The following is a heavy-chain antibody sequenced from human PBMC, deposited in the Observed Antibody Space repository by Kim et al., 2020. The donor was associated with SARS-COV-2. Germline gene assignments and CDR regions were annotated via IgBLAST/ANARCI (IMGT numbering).Heavy chain of an antibody. CDR3: ARHGSPPPRRFGELLTPPRPFAFDI. CDR1: GGSISSSSYY. CDR2: IYYSGST. J-gene: IGHJ3*02. V-gene: IGHV4-39*01. D-gene: IGHD3-10*01. Sequence: SETLSLTCTVSGGSISSSSYYWGWIRQPPGKGLEWIGSIYYSGSTYYNPSLKSRVTISVDTSKNQFSLKLSSVTAADTAVYYCARHGSPPPRRFGELLTPPRPFAFDIWGQGTMVTVSS.